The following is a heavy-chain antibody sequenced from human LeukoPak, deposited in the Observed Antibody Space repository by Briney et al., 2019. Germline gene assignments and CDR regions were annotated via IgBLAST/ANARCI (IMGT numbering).Heavy chain of an antibody. Sequence: SVTVSCKASGGIYRRYSITWVRQAPGQGLEGMGGIVPPLGTANYAQKFQGRVTITTDESTNTAYMELTSLTSEDAEVYYCTTYGSNTAEYFEHWGQGTLVSVSS. J-gene: IGHJ1*01. CDR2: IVPPLGTA. CDR3: TTYGSNTAEYFEH. D-gene: IGHD2-2*01. CDR1: GGIYRRYS. V-gene: IGHV1-69*16.